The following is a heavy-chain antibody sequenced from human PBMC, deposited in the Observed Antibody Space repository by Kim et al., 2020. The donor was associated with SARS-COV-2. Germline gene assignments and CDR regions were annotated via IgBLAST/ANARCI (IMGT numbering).Heavy chain of an antibody. V-gene: IGHV4-59*13. CDR3: ARDLDYYDSSGYYFNWFDP. Sequence: SETLSLTCTVSGGSISSYYWSWIRQPPGKGLEWIGYIYYSGSTNYNPSLKSRVTISVDTSKNQFSLKLSSVTAADTAVYYCARDLDYYDSSGYYFNWFDPWGQGTLVTVSS. CDR2: IYYSGST. D-gene: IGHD3-22*01. CDR1: GGSISSYY. J-gene: IGHJ5*02.